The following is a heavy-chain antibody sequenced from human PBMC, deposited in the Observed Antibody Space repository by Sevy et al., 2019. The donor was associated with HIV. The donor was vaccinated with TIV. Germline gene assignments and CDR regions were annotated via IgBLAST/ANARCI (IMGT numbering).Heavy chain of an antibody. V-gene: IGHV3-30-3*01. J-gene: IGHJ4*02. Sequence: GGSLRLSCAASGFTFSSYAMHWVRQAPGKGLEWVEVISYDGSNRYYADSVKGRFTISRNNSKNTLYLQMNSLRAEGTAVYYCARGFGVRDYFDYWGQGTLVTVSS. CDR2: ISYDGSNR. D-gene: IGHD3-10*01. CDR3: ARGFGVRDYFDY. CDR1: GFTFSSYA.